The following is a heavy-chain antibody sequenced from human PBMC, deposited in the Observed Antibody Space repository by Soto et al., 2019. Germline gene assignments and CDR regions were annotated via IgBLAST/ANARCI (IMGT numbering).Heavy chain of an antibody. D-gene: IGHD2-2*01. Sequence: HPGGSLRLSCAASGFTFSSYAMHWVRQAPGKGLEWVAVISSDGVNKYYADSVKGRFTISRHNSKNTLYLQMDSLRGEDTAVFYCARGTNGVVPAAIRRGYYGLDVWGQGTTVTVSS. CDR3: ARGTNGVVPAAIRRGYYGLDV. V-gene: IGHV3-30-3*01. J-gene: IGHJ6*02. CDR1: GFTFSSYA. CDR2: ISSDGVNK.